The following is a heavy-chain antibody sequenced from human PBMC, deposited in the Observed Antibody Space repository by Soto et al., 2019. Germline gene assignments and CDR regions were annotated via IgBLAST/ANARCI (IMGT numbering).Heavy chain of an antibody. CDR1: GYTFTSYA. D-gene: IGHD3-9*01. CDR2: INAGNGNT. J-gene: IGHJ6*03. Sequence: QVQLVQSGAEVKKPGASVKVSCKASGYTFTSYAMHWVRQAPGQRLEWMGWINAGNGNTKYSQKFQGRVTITRDTSASTAYMELSSLRSEDTAVYYCARDGYDILPGYLSPDYYYMDVWGKGTTVTVSS. CDR3: ARDGYDILPGYLSPDYYYMDV. V-gene: IGHV1-3*01.